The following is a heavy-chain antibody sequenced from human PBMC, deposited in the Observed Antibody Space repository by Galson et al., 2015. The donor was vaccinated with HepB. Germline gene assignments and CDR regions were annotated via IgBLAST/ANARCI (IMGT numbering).Heavy chain of an antibody. CDR3: ARRISLVRGIITRPDYYYGMDV. V-gene: IGHV3-7*03. J-gene: IGHJ6*02. Sequence: SLRLSCAASEFTFTSYWMNWVRQAPGKGLEWVANINPDGSETYYVASLKGRFTISRVNDKNSLYLQMDNLRVGDTAVYYCARRISLVRGIITRPDYYYGMDVWGQGTTVTVSS. CDR1: EFTFTSYW. D-gene: IGHD3-10*01. CDR2: INPDGSET.